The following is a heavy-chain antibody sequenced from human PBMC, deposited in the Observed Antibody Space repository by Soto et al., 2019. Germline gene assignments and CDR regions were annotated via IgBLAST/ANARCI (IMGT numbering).Heavy chain of an antibody. D-gene: IGHD1-1*01. J-gene: IGHJ4*02. CDR2: INPNSGAP. V-gene: IGHV1-2*02. Sequence: GASVKVSCKASGYTFTGYYIHWVRQAPGQGLEWMGWINPNSGAPNYAQKFQGRVTMARDTSISTAYMELNSLRAEDTAVYYCAKGMEGTYRIDYWGQGTLVTVSS. CDR1: GYTFTGYY. CDR3: AKGMEGTYRIDY.